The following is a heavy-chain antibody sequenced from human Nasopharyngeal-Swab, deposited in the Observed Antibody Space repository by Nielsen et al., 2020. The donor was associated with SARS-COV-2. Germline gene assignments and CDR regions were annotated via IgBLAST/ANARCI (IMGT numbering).Heavy chain of an antibody. D-gene: IGHD5-12*01. CDR3: AKDRDSGDDSDDYYHYYGMDV. CDR2: ISYDGSNK. J-gene: IGHJ6*02. Sequence: GGFLRLSCAASGFTFSSYAMHWVRQAPGKGLEWVAVISYDGSNKYYADSVKGRFTISRDNSKNTVNLQMNSLRVEDTAIYYCAKDRDSGDDSDDYYHYYGMDVWGQGTTVTVFS. CDR1: GFTFSSYA. V-gene: IGHV3-30*04.